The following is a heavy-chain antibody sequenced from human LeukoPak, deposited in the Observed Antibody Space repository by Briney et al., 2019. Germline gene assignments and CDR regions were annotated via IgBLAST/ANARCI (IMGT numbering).Heavy chain of an antibody. Sequence: SETLSLTCAVYGGSFSGYYWSWIRQPPGKGLEWIGEINHSGSTNYNPSLKSRVTISVDTSKNQFSLKLSSVTAADTAVYYCARGRGIPQAYYYYYYYMDVWGKGTTVTVSS. D-gene: IGHD3-16*01. CDR3: ARGRGIPQAYYYYYYYMDV. V-gene: IGHV4-34*01. J-gene: IGHJ6*03. CDR1: GGSFSGYY. CDR2: INHSGST.